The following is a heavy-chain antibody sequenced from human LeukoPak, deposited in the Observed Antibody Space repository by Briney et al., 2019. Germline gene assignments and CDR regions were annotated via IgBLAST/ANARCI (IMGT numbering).Heavy chain of an antibody. J-gene: IGHJ4*02. D-gene: IGHD3-10*01. CDR1: GGSFSGYS. V-gene: IGHV4-59*01. Sequence: PSETLSLTCAVYGGSFSGYSWGWIRQPPGKGLEWIANIHYGGSTDYNPSLRSRVTITADTSRNQFSLRLSSVTAADTGVYYCAKRGVTRDYCFDYWGQGTLVTVSS. CDR2: IHYGGST. CDR3: AKRGVTRDYCFDY.